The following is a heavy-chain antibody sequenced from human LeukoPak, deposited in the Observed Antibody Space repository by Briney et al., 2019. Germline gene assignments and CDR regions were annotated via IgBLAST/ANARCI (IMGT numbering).Heavy chain of an antibody. CDR2: IYYSGST. CDR1: GGSISSSSYY. CDR3: ARVGLDYYDPAGAFDI. J-gene: IGHJ3*02. D-gene: IGHD3-22*01. Sequence: SETLPLTCTVSGGSISSSSYYWGWIRQPPGKGLEWIASIYYSGSTYYNPSLKSRITISIDTSKNQFSLRLSSVTAADTAVYYCARVGLDYYDPAGAFDIWGQGTMVTVSS. V-gene: IGHV4-39*07.